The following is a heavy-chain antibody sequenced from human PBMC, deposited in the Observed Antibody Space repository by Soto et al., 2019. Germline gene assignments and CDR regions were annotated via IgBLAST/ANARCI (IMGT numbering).Heavy chain of an antibody. J-gene: IGHJ4*02. CDR3: AREGAAAGKKLFDY. CDR2: ISYDGSNK. CDR1: GFTFSSYA. Sequence: QVQLVESGGGVVQPGRSLRLSCAASGFTFSSYAMHWVRQAPGKGLEWVAVISYDGSNKYYADSVKGRFTISRDNSKNTLYLQMNSLRAEDTAVYYCAREGAAAGKKLFDYWGQGTLVTVSS. D-gene: IGHD6-13*01. V-gene: IGHV3-30-3*01.